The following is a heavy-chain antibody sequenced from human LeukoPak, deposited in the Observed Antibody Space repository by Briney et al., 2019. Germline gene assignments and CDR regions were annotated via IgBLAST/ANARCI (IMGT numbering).Heavy chain of an antibody. CDR3: ARLLQQWPPINFDC. J-gene: IGHJ4*01. D-gene: IGHD5-18*01. V-gene: IGHV3-7*01. Sequence: GGSLRLSCAASGFTFSRYWLSWVRQAPGKGLEWVADINQDESQKHYVDSVKGRFTISRDNAKNSLSLQVNSLRAEDTAVYYCARLLQQWPPINFDCWGHGTLGTVSS. CDR2: INQDESQK. CDR1: GFTFSRYW.